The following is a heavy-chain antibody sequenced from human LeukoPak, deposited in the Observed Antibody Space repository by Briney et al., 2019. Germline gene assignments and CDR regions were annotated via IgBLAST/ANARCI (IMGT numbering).Heavy chain of an antibody. Sequence: PSHTLSPTRTVAGPSISSHYWSCIRQHPGNGRGWIGYISYSGTTNNNPSLKSRSTISVDTPKNQFSRKLSSVAAADTAVYYCARAWSYGSFDIWGQGTLVTVSS. CDR2: ISYSGTT. CDR3: ARAWSYGSFDI. D-gene: IGHD1-26*01. J-gene: IGHJ3*02. CDR1: GPSISSHY. V-gene: IGHV4-59*07.